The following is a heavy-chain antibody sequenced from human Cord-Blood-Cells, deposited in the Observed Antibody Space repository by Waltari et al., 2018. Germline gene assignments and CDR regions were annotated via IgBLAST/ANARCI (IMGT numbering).Heavy chain of an antibody. D-gene: IGHD3-10*01. Sequence: QVQLQESRPGLVKPSETLSLTCTVSGGSFSSYYWSWFRQPPGKGLGWSGYIYYSGSTNSTPTPRSRVTIAMDTSKNQFSLKLSSVTTADTAVYYCARRVMVRGLYMDVWGKGTTVTVSS. J-gene: IGHJ6*03. V-gene: IGHV4-59*01. CDR1: GGSFSSYY. CDR3: ARRVMVRGLYMDV. CDR2: IYYSGST.